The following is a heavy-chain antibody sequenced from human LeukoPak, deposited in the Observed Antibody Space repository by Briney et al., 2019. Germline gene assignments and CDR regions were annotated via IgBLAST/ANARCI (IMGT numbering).Heavy chain of an antibody. CDR2: IYYSGST. CDR1: GGSISSYY. D-gene: IGHD2-21*01. V-gene: IGHV4-59*08. CDR3: ARLPILSTAPFYYYYYGMDV. Sequence: SETLSLTCTVSGGSISSYYWSWIRQPPGKGLEWIGYIYYSGSTNYNPSLKSRVTISVDTSKNQFSLKLSSVTAADTAVYYCARLPILSTAPFYYYYYGMDVWGQGTTVTASS. J-gene: IGHJ6*02.